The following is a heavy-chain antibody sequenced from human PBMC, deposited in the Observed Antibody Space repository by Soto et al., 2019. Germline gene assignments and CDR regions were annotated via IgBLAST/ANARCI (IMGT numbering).Heavy chain of an antibody. D-gene: IGHD1-26*01. CDR1: GYTFTSYD. CDR3: ARSTRYYDIDY. CDR2: MNPNSGNT. Sequence: QVQLVQSGAEVKKPGASVKVSCKSSGYTFTSYDINWVRQATGQGLEWMGWMNPNSGNTGYAQKFQGRVTMTRKTSISTAYMELSSLRSDDTAVYFCARSTRYYDIDYWGQGALVTVSS. J-gene: IGHJ4*02. V-gene: IGHV1-8*01.